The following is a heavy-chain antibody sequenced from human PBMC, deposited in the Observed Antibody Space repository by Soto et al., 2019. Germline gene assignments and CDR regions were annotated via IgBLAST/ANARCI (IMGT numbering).Heavy chain of an antibody. V-gene: IGHV1-3*01. CDR3: ALFLLYGDHPGLIYFPTRRSSDL. J-gene: IGHJ2*01. CDR2: INAGNGNT. CDR1: GYTFTSYA. D-gene: IGHD3-3*01. Sequence: VKVSCKSSGYTFTSYAMHGVRQAPGQRLEWMGWINAGNGNTKYSQKFQGRVNITTDTSASTAYMELSSLRSEDTAVYYCALFLLYGDHPGLIYFPTRRSSDL.